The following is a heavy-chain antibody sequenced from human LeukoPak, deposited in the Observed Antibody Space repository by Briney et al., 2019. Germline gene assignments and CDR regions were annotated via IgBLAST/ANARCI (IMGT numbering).Heavy chain of an antibody. J-gene: IGHJ6*03. D-gene: IGHD6-13*01. CDR1: GSTFKNAW. V-gene: IGHV3-30*02. CDR3: AKPRIAAQPAGLALKTYYYYYMDV. Sequence: PGGSLRLSCAASGSTFKNAWMSWVRHAPGKGLEWVAFIRYDGSNKYYADSVKGRFTISRDNSKNTLYLQMNSLRAGDTAVYYCAKPRIAAQPAGLALKTYYYYYMDVWGKGTTVTVSS. CDR2: IRYDGSNK.